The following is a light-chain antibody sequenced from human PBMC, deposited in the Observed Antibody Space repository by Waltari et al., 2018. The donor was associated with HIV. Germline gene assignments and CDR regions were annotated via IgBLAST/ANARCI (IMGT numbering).Light chain of an antibody. CDR1: HSNIGNNF. CDR3: ATWDNSLRAM. J-gene: IGLJ3*02. Sequence: QSVLTQPPSVSAAPGQKVTISCSGSHSNIGNNFLSWYQHLPGTAPKLLIYENNRRPSRIPDRFSASKTGTSATLGITGLQTGDEAIYYCATWDNSLRAMFGGGTKLTVL. CDR2: ENN. V-gene: IGLV1-51*01.